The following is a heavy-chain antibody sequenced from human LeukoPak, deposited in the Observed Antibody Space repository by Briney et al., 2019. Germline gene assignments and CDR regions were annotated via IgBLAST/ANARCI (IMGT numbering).Heavy chain of an antibody. CDR2: IYHSGST. J-gene: IGHJ4*02. D-gene: IGHD1-26*01. V-gene: IGHV4-38-2*02. CDR1: DYSISSGYY. CDR3: ARGTVGATVYYFDY. Sequence: PSETLSLTCTVSDYSISSGYYWGWIRQPPGKELEWIGSIYHSGSTYYNPSLKSRVTISVDTSKNQFSLKLSSVTAADTAVYYCARGTVGATVYYFDYWGQGTLVTVSS.